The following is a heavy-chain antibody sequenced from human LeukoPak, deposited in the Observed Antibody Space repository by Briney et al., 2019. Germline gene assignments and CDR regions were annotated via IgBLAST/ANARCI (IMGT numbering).Heavy chain of an antibody. CDR2: IYYTGST. Sequence: SETLSLTCTVSGGSISSGGNYWSWTRQHPGTGLEWIGYIYYTGSTNNNPSLKSRITLSVDTSKNQFSLRLSSVTAADTAVYYCARRVGKYPTYYFDYWGQGTLVTVSS. D-gene: IGHD1-1*01. CDR1: GGSISSGGNY. CDR3: ARRVGKYPTYYFDY. J-gene: IGHJ4*02. V-gene: IGHV4-31*03.